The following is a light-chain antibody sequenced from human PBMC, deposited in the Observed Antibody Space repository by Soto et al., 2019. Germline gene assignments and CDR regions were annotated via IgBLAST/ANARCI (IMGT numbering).Light chain of an antibody. CDR2: EVS. CDR1: SSDVGGYNY. J-gene: IGLJ1*01. V-gene: IGLV2-8*01. CDR3: SSYAGSNNAVV. Sequence: QSALTQPPSASGSPGQSVTISCTGTSSDVGGYNYVSWYQQHPGKAPKLMIYEVSQRPSGVPERFSGSRSGNTASLTVSGLQAEDEADYYCSSYAGSNNAVVFGTGTKLTVL.